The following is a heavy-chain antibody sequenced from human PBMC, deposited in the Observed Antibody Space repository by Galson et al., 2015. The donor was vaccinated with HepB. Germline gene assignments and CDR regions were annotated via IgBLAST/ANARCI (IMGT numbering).Heavy chain of an antibody. CDR2: ISADNGNT. CDR1: YTFSAYG. J-gene: IGHJ4*02. CDR3: GRDQGRWFGEGLLDF. V-gene: IGHV1-18*01. Sequence: YTFSAYGISWVRQAPGQGLEWMGWISADNGNTKNAQKVQGRVTMTTDTSTSTAYMELRSLRSDDTAIYYCGRDQGRWFGEGLLDFWGQGTLVTVSS. D-gene: IGHD3-10*01.